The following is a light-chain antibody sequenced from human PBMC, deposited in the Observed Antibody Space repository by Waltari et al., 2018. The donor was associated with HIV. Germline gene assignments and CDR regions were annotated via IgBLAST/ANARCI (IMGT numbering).Light chain of an antibody. CDR1: SGSVSTTYY. CDR2: NTN. J-gene: IGLJ2*01. V-gene: IGLV8-61*01. CDR3: VLYMGSGISV. Sequence: QTVVTQEPSFSVSPGGPVTLTCGLTSGSVSTTYYPSSYQHTPGQAPRTLSYNTNTPASGLPDRFPGSIRGTNAAPNITGAHADDECDYYCVLYMGSGISVFGGGTKLTVL.